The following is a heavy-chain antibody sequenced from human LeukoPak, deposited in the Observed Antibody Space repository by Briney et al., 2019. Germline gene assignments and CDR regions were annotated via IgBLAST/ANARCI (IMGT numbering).Heavy chain of an antibody. CDR3: ARGRGYSGYVGYFDY. CDR2: INPNSGGT. J-gene: IGHJ4*02. D-gene: IGHD5-12*01. V-gene: IGHV1-2*02. CDR1: GYTFTGYY. Sequence: ASVKVSFKASGYTFTGYYMHWVRQAPGQGLEWMGWINPNSGGTNYAQKFQGRVTMTRDTSISTAYMELSRLRSDDTAVYYCARGRGYSGYVGYFDYWGQGTLVTVSS.